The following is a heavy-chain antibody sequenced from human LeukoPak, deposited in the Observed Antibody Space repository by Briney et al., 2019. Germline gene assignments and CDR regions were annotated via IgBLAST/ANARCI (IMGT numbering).Heavy chain of an antibody. J-gene: IGHJ4*02. D-gene: IGHD4-17*01. Sequence: SETLSLTCTVSGGSISSSSYYWGWIRQPPGKGLEWIGSIYYSGSTYYNPSLKSRVTISVDTSKNQFSLKLSSVTAADTAVYYCARGPVGDYSYYFDYWGQGTLVTVSS. CDR3: ARGPVGDYSYYFDY. CDR1: GGSISSSSYY. CDR2: IYYSGST. V-gene: IGHV4-39*01.